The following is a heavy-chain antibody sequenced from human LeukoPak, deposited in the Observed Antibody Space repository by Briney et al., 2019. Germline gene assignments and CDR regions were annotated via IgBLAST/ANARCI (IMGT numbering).Heavy chain of an antibody. CDR1: GGSISSSSYY. V-gene: IGHV4-61*02. CDR3: AMSPSSGYETFDY. D-gene: IGHD5-12*01. Sequence: SETLSLTCTVSGGSISSSSYYWSWIRQPAGKGLEWIGRIYTSGSTNYNPSLKSRVTMSVDTSKNQFSLKLSSVTAADTAVYYCAMSPSSGYETFDYWGQGTLVTVSS. J-gene: IGHJ4*02. CDR2: IYTSGST.